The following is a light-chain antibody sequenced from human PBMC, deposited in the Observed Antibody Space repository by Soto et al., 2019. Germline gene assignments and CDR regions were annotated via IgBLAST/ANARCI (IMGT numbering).Light chain of an antibody. CDR1: QNIIFY. J-gene: IGKJ2*01. Sequence: IHLTPSPSSLSASFLYRFTISFSSSQNIIFYLNWYQQEPGKAPKLLIYAASNLQSGVPSRFSGSGSGTDFTLTISSLQPEDFATYFCQQSYTTPVYSFGQGTKVDI. CDR2: AAS. CDR3: QQSYTTPVYS. V-gene: IGKV1-39*01.